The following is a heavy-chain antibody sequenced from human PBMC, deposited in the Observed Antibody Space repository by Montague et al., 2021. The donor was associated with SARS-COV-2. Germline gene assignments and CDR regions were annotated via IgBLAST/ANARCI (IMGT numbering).Heavy chain of an antibody. V-gene: IGHV4-59*02. Sequence: SETLSLTCTVSGASVGSYDWGWIRQSPGKGLEWIGYFYSVGSTDYSPSLKSRATISRDTSKNQFSLKVRSVTAADTAVYYCARETMTADAFDIWGQGTMVTVSS. D-gene: IGHD1-14*01. CDR2: FYSVGST. CDR1: GASVGSYD. J-gene: IGHJ3*02. CDR3: ARETMTADAFDI.